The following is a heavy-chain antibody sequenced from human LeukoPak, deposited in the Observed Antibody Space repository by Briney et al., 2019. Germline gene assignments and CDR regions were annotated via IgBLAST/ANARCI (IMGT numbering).Heavy chain of an antibody. CDR3: ARGIGGYSYGPADWFDP. CDR1: GGSFSGYY. J-gene: IGHJ5*02. CDR2: INHSGST. D-gene: IGHD5-18*01. Sequence: SETLSLTCAVYGGSFSGYYWSWIRQPPGKGLEWIGEINHSGSTNYNPSLKSRVTISVDTSKNQFSLKLSSVTAADTAVYYCARGIGGYSYGPADWFDPWGQGTRVTVSS. V-gene: IGHV4-34*01.